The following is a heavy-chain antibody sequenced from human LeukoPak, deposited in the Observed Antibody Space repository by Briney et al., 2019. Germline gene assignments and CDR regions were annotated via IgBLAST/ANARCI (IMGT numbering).Heavy chain of an antibody. CDR2: INPDGSST. CDR1: GFTLSDYW. CDR3: VRSTAVLPFDY. Sequence: GGSLRLSCAASGFTLSDYWMHWVRQGPGKGLVWVSRINPDGSSTNDADFVKGRFTISRDNAKNTLNLQMNSQRAEDTAVYYCVRSTAVLPFDYWGQGIPVTVSS. D-gene: IGHD6-6*01. J-gene: IGHJ4*02. V-gene: IGHV3-74*01.